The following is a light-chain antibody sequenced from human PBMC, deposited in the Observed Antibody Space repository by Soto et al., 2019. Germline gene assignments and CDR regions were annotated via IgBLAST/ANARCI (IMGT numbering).Light chain of an antibody. CDR1: QSVFYSSNNKNY. CDR3: QQYYSTPYT. J-gene: IGKJ2*01. Sequence: DIVMTQSPDSLAVSLGERATINCKSSQSVFYSSNNKNYLAWYQQKPGQPPKLLIYWASTRESGVPDRFNGSGSGTDFTLTISSLQAEDVAVYYCQQYYSTPYTFGQRTKLEIK. CDR2: WAS. V-gene: IGKV4-1*01.